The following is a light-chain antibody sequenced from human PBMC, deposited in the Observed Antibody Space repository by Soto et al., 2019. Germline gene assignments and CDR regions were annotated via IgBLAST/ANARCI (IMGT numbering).Light chain of an antibody. Sequence: DIQMTQSPSSLSASLGDRVTMICRASQSISSYLNWYQQKPGTAPKVLIYHASNLQSGVPSRFSGSGSGTEFTLTISSLQPDDFATYYCQQYNSYSFGQGTKVDI. J-gene: IGKJ1*01. V-gene: IGKV1-5*02. CDR1: QSISSY. CDR2: HAS. CDR3: QQYNSYS.